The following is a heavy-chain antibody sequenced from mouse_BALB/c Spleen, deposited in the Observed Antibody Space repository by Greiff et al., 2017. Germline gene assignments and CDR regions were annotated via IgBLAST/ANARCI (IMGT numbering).Heavy chain of an antibody. J-gene: IGHJ4*01. D-gene: IGHD1-1*01. V-gene: IGHV5-6-5*01. CDR3: AREGSYWAMDD. CDR1: GFTFSSYA. CDR2: ISSGGST. Sequence: EVKLVESGGGLVKPGGSLKLSCAASGFTFSSYAMSWVRRTPEKRLEWVASISSGGSTYYPDSVKGRFTISRDNARNILYLQMSSLRSEDTAMYDCAREGSYWAMDDWGEGTTVTVSS.